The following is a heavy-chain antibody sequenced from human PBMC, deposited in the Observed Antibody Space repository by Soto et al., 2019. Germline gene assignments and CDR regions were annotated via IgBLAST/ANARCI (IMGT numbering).Heavy chain of an antibody. Sequence: SETLSLTCTVSGGSISTYYWNWIRQTPGKGLEWTGYIHHSGSTNYNPSLKSRVTISVDTSKNQFSLKLTSVTAADTAVYYCARDKITGLFDYWGQGTLVTVSS. V-gene: IGHV4-59*12. CDR1: GGSISTYY. CDR3: ARDKITGLFDY. CDR2: IHHSGST. J-gene: IGHJ4*02. D-gene: IGHD2-8*02.